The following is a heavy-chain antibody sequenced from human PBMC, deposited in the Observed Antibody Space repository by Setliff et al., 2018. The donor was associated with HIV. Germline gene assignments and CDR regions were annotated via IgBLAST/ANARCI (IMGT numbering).Heavy chain of an antibody. V-gene: IGHV3-23*01. CDR2: ISADGLTT. CDR3: AKVRWTANYYFDC. D-gene: IGHD1-7*01. Sequence: GGSLRLSCAASGFTFNTYAATWVRQAPGKGLEWVSVISADGLTTFYADSVKGRFTISRDNSKDTLYLQMNSLRAEDTALYYCAKVRWTANYYFDCWGQGTLVTVSS. J-gene: IGHJ4*02. CDR1: GFTFNTYA.